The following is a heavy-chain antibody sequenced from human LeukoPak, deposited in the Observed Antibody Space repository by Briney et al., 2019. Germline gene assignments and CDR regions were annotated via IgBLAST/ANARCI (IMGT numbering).Heavy chain of an antibody. CDR1: GGSIGSYY. Sequence: SETLSLTCAVSGGSIGSYYWSWIRQPPGKGLEWIGYIYYSGSTNYNPSLKSRVTISVDTSRNQFSLKLSSVTAADTAVYYCARDCSGASCYDYWGQGTLVTVSS. V-gene: IGHV4-59*01. CDR3: ARDCSGASCYDY. D-gene: IGHD2-15*01. J-gene: IGHJ4*02. CDR2: IYYSGST.